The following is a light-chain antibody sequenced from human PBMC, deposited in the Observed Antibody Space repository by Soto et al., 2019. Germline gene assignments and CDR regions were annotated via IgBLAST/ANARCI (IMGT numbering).Light chain of an antibody. CDR1: NIGGKS. J-gene: IGLJ2*01. Sequence: SYELTQPPSVSVAPGKTARITCGGNNIGGKSVHWYQLKPGQAPVLIIYNDGDRPSGIPERFSGSNSGNTATLTVSWVGAGDEADYYCQVWGSNADPYVLFGGGTKVTVL. CDR3: QVWGSNADPYVL. CDR2: NDG. V-gene: IGLV3-21*04.